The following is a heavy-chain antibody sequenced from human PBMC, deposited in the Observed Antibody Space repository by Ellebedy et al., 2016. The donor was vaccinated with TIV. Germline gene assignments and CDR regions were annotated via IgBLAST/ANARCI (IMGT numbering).Heavy chain of an antibody. D-gene: IGHD6-19*01. V-gene: IGHV1-2*04. J-gene: IGHJ3*02. Sequence: ASVKVSCKASGYTFTGYYMHWVRQVPGQGLEWMGWINPNSGGTKYAQNFQGWVTMTRDTSISTAYIELSRLTSDDTAMYYCARKGYSSGPYWAFEIWGQGTMVTVSS. CDR3: ARKGYSSGPYWAFEI. CDR2: INPNSGGT. CDR1: GYTFTGYY.